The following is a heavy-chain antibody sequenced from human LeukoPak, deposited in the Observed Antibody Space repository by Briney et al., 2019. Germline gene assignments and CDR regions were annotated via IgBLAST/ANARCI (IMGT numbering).Heavy chain of an antibody. CDR1: GGSISSGDYY. Sequence: SQTLSLTCTVSGGSISSGDYYWSWIRQPPGKGLEWIGYIYYSGSTYYTPSLKSRVTISVDTSKNQFSLKLSSVTAADTAVYYCARYRHVLLWFGELPNDAFDIWGQGTMVTVSS. V-gene: IGHV4-30-4*01. D-gene: IGHD3-10*01. CDR3: ARYRHVLLWFGELPNDAFDI. CDR2: IYYSGST. J-gene: IGHJ3*02.